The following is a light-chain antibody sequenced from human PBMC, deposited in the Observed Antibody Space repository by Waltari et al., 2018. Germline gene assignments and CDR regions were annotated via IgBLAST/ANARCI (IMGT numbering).Light chain of an antibody. Sequence: QSVLTHPPSVSAAAGQKVTISCSGTSSKIGSNHVSGYQHFPGTTPKLLIYDSDQLPSGIHDRFTGSKSGASATLGITGLQNGDEADYYCGTWDNSLTAGVFGGGTKLTVL. V-gene: IGLV1-51*01. CDR1: SSKIGSNH. J-gene: IGLJ2*01. CDR3: GTWDNSLTAGV. CDR2: DSD.